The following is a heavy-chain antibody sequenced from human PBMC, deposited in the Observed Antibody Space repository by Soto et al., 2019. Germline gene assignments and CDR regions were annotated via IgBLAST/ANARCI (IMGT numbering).Heavy chain of an antibody. Sequence: QVQLVQSGAEVKKPGASVKVSCKASGYTFTSYAMHWVRQAPGQRLEWMGWINAGNGNTKYSQKFQGRVTITRDTSVSTAYMELSSLRSEDTAVYYCARDQSRGYYYSSGYFPFNYWGQGTLVTVSS. CDR2: INAGNGNT. V-gene: IGHV1-3*01. D-gene: IGHD3-22*01. CDR1: GYTFTSYA. CDR3: ARDQSRGYYYSSGYFPFNY. J-gene: IGHJ4*02.